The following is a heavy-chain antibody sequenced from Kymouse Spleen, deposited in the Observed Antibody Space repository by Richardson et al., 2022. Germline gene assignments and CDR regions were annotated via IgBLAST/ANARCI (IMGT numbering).Heavy chain of an antibody. CDR3: ARGSSIAARPDYYYYGMDV. V-gene: IGHV3-33*01. Sequence: QVQLVESGGGVVQPGRSLRLSCAASGFTFSSYGMHWVRQAPGKGLEWVAVIWYDGSNKYYADSVKGRFTISRDNSKNTLYLQMNSLRAEDTAVYYCARGSSIAARPDYYYYGMDVWGQGTTVTVSS. D-gene: IGHD6-6*01. J-gene: IGHJ6*02. CDR2: IWYDGSNK. CDR1: GFTFSSYG.